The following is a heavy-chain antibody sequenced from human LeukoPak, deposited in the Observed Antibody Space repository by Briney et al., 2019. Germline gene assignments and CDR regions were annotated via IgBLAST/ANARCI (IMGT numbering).Heavy chain of an antibody. CDR2: IMQDGSVK. J-gene: IGHJ4*02. Sequence: GGSLRLSCAASGFTFSNYWMIWVRQAPGKGLEWVASIMQDGSVKYYVDSVKGRFTISRANAKNSLYLQMNSLRVEDTAVYYCAKGYCSGGSCSRGYWGQGTLVTVSS. CDR1: GFTFSNYW. D-gene: IGHD2-15*01. V-gene: IGHV3-7*01. CDR3: AKGYCSGGSCSRGY.